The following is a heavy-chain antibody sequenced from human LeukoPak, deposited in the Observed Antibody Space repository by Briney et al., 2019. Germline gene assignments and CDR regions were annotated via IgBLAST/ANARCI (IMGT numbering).Heavy chain of an antibody. Sequence: ASVKVSCKASGYSFTTYGISWVRQAPGQGLEWMGWISSYNGNTNYAQKLQGRVTMTTDTSTSAAYMELRSLRSDDTAVYYCARHTLYGSGSYYVYYFDYWGQGTLVTVSS. V-gene: IGHV1-18*01. D-gene: IGHD3-10*01. CDR1: GYSFTTYG. J-gene: IGHJ4*02. CDR2: ISSYNGNT. CDR3: ARHTLYGSGSYYVYYFDY.